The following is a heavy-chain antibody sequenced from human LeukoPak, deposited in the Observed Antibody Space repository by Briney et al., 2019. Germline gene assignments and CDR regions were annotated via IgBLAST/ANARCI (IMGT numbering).Heavy chain of an antibody. CDR2: IVVGSGNT. D-gene: IGHD6-19*01. J-gene: IGHJ4*02. CDR3: AAVSQIAVAGTGDY. V-gene: IGHV1-58*01. CDR1: GFTFTSSA. Sequence: GTSVKASCKASGFTFTSSAVQWVRQARGQRLEWIGWIVVGSGNTNYAQKFQERVTITRDMSTSTAYMELSSLRSEDTAVYYCAAVSQIAVAGTGDYWGQGTLVTVSS.